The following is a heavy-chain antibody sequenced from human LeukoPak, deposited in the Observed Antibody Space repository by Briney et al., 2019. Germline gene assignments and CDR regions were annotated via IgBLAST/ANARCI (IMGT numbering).Heavy chain of an antibody. J-gene: IGHJ4*02. Sequence: GGSLRLSCAASGFTFSSYSMNWVRQAPGKGLEWVSYISSSSSTIYYADSVKGRFTISRDNAKNSLYLQMNSLRAEDTAVYYCARVEYRVAGTVNYFDYWGQGTLVTVSS. CDR2: ISSSSSTI. D-gene: IGHD6-19*01. CDR3: ARVEYRVAGTVNYFDY. V-gene: IGHV3-48*04. CDR1: GFTFSSYS.